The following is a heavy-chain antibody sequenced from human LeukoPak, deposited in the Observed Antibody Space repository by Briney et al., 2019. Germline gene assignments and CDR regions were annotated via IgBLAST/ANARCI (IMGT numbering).Heavy chain of an antibody. D-gene: IGHD5-24*01. CDR2: ISSSSSTI. Sequence: GGSLRLSCAASGFTFSSYSMNWVRQAPGKGLEWVSYISSSSSTIYYADSVKGRFTISRDNAKNSLYLQMNSLRAEDTAVYYCARDRICRDGYKRGYYFDYWGQGTLVTVSS. J-gene: IGHJ4*02. CDR3: ARDRICRDGYKRGYYFDY. V-gene: IGHV3-48*01. CDR1: GFTFSSYS.